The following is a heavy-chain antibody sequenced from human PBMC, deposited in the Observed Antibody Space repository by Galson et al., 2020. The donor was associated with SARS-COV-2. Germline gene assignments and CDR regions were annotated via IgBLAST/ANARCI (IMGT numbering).Heavy chain of an antibody. J-gene: IGHJ6*02. CDR3: AKRPKVFEIWPYGMDV. Sequence: GGSLRLSCAASGFTFSSYAMHWVRQAPGKGLEWVAVISYEGSNKYYADPVRGRFFISRDNSKNTLYLQMDSLRPEDTAVYYCAKRPKVFEIWPYGMDVWGQGTTVTVSS. CDR1: GFTFSSYA. CDR2: ISYEGSNK. D-gene: IGHD3-10*02. V-gene: IGHV3-30*04.